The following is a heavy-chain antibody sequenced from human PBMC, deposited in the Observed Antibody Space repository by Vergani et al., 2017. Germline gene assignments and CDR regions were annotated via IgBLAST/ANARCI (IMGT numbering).Heavy chain of an antibody. CDR1: GGSMSGYY. D-gene: IGHD3-10*01. CDR2: MYHSGST. CDR3: GGVADFYGLGRRLLDL. V-gene: IGHV4-59*01. Sequence: QVRLQESGPGLVKPSETLSLTCSVSGGSMSGYYWSWIRQPPGKELEWIGYMYHSGSTNYNPSLETRGTISGDTSKNQFSLKLNSVTAADTAVYYCGGVADFYGLGRRLLDLWGQGILVTVSS. J-gene: IGHJ5*02.